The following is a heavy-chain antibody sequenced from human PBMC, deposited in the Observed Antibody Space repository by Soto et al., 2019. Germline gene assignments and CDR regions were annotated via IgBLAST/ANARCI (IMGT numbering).Heavy chain of an antibody. CDR3: ARVRGRTWSGYYPTLLYGMDV. V-gene: IGHV3-30-3*01. CDR2: ISYDGSNK. D-gene: IGHD3-3*01. J-gene: IGHJ6*02. CDR1: GFTFSSYA. Sequence: GGSLRLSCAASGFTFSSYAMHWVRQAPGKGLEWVAVISYDGSNKYYADSVKGRFTISRDNSKDTLHLQMNSLRAEDTAVYYCARVRGRTWSGYYPTLLYGMDVWGQGTTVTVSS.